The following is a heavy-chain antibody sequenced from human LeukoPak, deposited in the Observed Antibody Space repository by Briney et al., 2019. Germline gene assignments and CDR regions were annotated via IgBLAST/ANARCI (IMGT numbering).Heavy chain of an antibody. J-gene: IGHJ3*02. CDR1: GFTFSSYA. CDR2: ISGSGGST. V-gene: IGHV3-23*01. Sequence: GGSLRLSCAASGFTFSSYAMGWVRQAPGKGLEWVSAISGSGGSTYYADSVKGRFTISRDNSKNTLYLQMNSLRAEDTAVYYCAKDRIRLLWFGELLNAFDIWGQGTMVTVSS. D-gene: IGHD3-10*01. CDR3: AKDRIRLLWFGELLNAFDI.